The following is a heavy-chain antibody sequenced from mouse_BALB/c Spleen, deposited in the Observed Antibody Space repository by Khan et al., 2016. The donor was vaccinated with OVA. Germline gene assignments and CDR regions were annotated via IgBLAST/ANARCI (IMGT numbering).Heavy chain of an antibody. CDR2: ISYSDST. V-gene: IGHV3-2*02. D-gene: IGHD1-1*01. Sequence: EVELVESGPGLVKPSQSLSLTCTVTGYSITSNYAWNWIRQFPGNKLEWMGYISYSDSTSYNPSLKSRISITRDTSQNQFFLQLNSVTTEDTATYYCARGNYYGYYVDYWGQGTTLTVSS. CDR3: ARGNYYGYYVDY. J-gene: IGHJ2*01. CDR1: GYSITSNYA.